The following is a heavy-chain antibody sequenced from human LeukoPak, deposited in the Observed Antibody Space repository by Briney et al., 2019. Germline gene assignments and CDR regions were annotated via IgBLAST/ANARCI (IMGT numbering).Heavy chain of an antibody. CDR1: GFTFSSYW. CDR2: INSDGSST. V-gene: IGHV3-74*01. D-gene: IGHD6-13*01. Sequence: GGSLRLSCAASGFTFSSYWMHWVRQAPGKGLVWVSRINSDGSSTSYADSVKGRFTISRDNAKNTLYLQMNSLRAEDTGVYYCARIASHSSSWYDGGYWGQGTLVTVSS. CDR3: ARIASHSSSWYDGGY. J-gene: IGHJ4*02.